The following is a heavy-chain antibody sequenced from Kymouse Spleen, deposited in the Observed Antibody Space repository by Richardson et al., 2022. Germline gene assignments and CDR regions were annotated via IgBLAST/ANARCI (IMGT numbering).Heavy chain of an antibody. CDR3: ASLDYSNYYYGMDV. V-gene: IGHV4-39*01. CDR2: IYYSGST. CDR1: GGSISSSSYY. J-gene: IGHJ6*02. Sequence: QLQLQESGPGLVKPSETLSLTCTVSGGSISSSSYYWGWIRQPPGKGLEWIGSIYYSGSTYYNPSLKSRVTISVDTSKNQFSLKLSSVTAADTAVYYCASLDYSNYYYGMDVWGQGTTVTVSS. D-gene: IGHD4-11,IGHD4-11*01.